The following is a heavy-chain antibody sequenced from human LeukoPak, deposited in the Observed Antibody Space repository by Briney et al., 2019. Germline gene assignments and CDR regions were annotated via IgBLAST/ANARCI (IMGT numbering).Heavy chain of an antibody. CDR3: AREGSYYFDY. J-gene: IGHJ4*02. CDR2: ISSSGSTI. CDR1: GLTFSSYE. D-gene: IGHD1-26*01. Sequence: PGGSLRLSCAASGLTFSSYEMIWVRQAPGKGLEWVSYISSSGSTIFYADSVKGRFTISRDNAKNSVYLQMNSLRAEDTAVYSCAREGSYYFDYWGQGTLVTVSS. V-gene: IGHV3-48*03.